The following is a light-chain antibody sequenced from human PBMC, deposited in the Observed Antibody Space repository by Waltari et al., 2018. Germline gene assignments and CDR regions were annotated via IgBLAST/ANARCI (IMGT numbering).Light chain of an antibody. CDR2: GNN. CDR1: RSNIGSNY. V-gene: IGLV1-47*01. Sequence: QSVLTQPPSASGTPGQRVTISCSGSRSNIGSNYVFWYQQVPGTAPILLIFGNNQRPSGVADRFSGSKSGTSASLAISGLRSEDEADYYCAAWDDSLSGWVFGAGTKLTV. CDR3: AAWDDSLSGWV. J-gene: IGLJ3*02.